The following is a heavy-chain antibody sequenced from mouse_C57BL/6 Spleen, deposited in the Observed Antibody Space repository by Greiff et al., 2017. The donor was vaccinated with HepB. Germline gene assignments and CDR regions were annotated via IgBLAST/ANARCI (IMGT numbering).Heavy chain of an antibody. V-gene: IGHV3-6*01. Sequence: EVQLQESGPGLVKPSQSLSLTCSVTGYSITSGYYWNWIRQFPGNKLEWMGYISYDGSNNYNPSLKNRISITRDTSKNQFFLKLNSVTTEDTATYYCAKTAQATFFDYWGQGTTLTVSS. J-gene: IGHJ2*01. D-gene: IGHD3-2*02. CDR2: ISYDGSN. CDR3: AKTAQATFFDY. CDR1: GYSITSGYY.